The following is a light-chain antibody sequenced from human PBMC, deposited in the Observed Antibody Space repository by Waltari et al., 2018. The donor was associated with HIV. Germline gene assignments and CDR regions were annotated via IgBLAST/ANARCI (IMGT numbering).Light chain of an antibody. CDR1: SGHSSYP. V-gene: IGLV4-69*01. CDR3: QTWGTGIRV. Sequence: QLVLTQSPSASPSLGPSAKLTCTLSSGHSSYPIAWPHQQPEKGPRYLMKLNSDGSHSKGDGIPDRFSGSSSGAERYLTISSLQSEDEADYYCQTWGTGIRVFGGGTKLTVL. CDR2: LNSDGSH. J-gene: IGLJ3*02.